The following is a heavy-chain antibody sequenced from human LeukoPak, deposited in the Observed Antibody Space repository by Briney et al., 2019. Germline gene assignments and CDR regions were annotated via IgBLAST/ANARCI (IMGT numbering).Heavy chain of an antibody. V-gene: IGHV3-23*01. CDR1: GFTFSSYA. CDR3: AKVRSSPYYYDSSGYYYGVDY. J-gene: IGHJ4*02. Sequence: GGSLRLSCAASGFTFSSYAMSWVRQAPGKGLEWVSAISGSGGSTYYADSVKGRFTISRDNSKKTLYLQMNSLRAEDTAVYYCAKVRSSPYYYDSSGYYYGVDYWGQGTLVTVSS. CDR2: ISGSGGST. D-gene: IGHD3-22*01.